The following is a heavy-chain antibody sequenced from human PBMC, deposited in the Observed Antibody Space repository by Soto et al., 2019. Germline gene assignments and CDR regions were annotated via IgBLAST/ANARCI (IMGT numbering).Heavy chain of an antibody. J-gene: IGHJ6*02. Sequence: ASVKVSCKVSGYTLTELSMHWARQAPGKGLEWMGGFDPEDGETIYAQKFQGRATMTEDTSTDTAYMELSSLRSEDTAVYYCATGSITIVRGVPIYYYYYGMDVWGQESTGTV. D-gene: IGHD3-10*01. V-gene: IGHV1-24*01. CDR2: FDPEDGET. CDR3: ATGSITIVRGVPIYYYYYGMDV. CDR1: GYTLTELS.